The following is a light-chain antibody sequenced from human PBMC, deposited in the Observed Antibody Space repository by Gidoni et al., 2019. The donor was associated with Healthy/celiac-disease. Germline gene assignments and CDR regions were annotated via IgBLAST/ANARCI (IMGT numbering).Light chain of an antibody. CDR2: GTS. CDR1: QRVSSSY. V-gene: IGKV3-20*01. J-gene: IGKJ3*01. Sequence: EIVLTQSPGTLSLSPGERATLSCGASQRVSSSYLAWYQQKPGQAPRLLIYGTSSRATGIPDRFSGSGSGTDFTLTISRLEPEDFAVYYCQQYGSSPLFTFXPXTKVDIK. CDR3: QQYGSSPLFT.